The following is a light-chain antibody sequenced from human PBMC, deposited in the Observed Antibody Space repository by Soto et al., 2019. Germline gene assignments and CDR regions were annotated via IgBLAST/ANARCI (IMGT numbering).Light chain of an antibody. V-gene: IGLV2-14*01. CDR2: DVS. CDR1: SSDVGGYNY. Sequence: QSALTQPASVSGSPGQSITISCTGTSSDVGGYNYVAWYQQHPGKAPKLMIYDVSKRPSGGANRFSGSKSGNTASLTTSGLQAEDEADYYCSSYTSSSTLGVFGRRTKLTVL. J-gene: IGLJ2*01. CDR3: SSYTSSSTLGV.